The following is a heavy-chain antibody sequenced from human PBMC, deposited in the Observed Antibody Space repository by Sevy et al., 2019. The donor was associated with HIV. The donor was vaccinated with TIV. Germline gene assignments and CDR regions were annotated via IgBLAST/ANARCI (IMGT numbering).Heavy chain of an antibody. J-gene: IGHJ4*02. CDR1: GFSLGDYA. Sequence: GGSLRLSCTTSGFSLGDYAMSWFRQAPGKGLEWVGFIRSKAYGGTTEHAASVKGRFTISRDDSKSIAYLQMNSLKTEDTAVYYCTRDLYSGYDYFNRPFDYWGQGALVTVSS. CDR2: IRSKAYGGTT. CDR3: TRDLYSGYDYFNRPFDY. V-gene: IGHV3-49*03. D-gene: IGHD5-12*01.